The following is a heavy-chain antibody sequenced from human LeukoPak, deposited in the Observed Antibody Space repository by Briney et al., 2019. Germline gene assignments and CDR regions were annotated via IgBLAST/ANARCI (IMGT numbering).Heavy chain of an antibody. J-gene: IGHJ4*02. V-gene: IGHV3-11*03. Sequence: GGSLRLSCAASGFTFSDYYMGRIRQAPGKGLEWVSDICRSGSDTNYADSVKGRFTIYRDNAKNSLSLQMNSLRAGATAVYYCAKGPTTVTSLASYWGQGTLVTVSS. CDR2: ICRSGSDT. D-gene: IGHD4-17*01. CDR1: GFTFSDYY. CDR3: AKGPTTVTSLASY.